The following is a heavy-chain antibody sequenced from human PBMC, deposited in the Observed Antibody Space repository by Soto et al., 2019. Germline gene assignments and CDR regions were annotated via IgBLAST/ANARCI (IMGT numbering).Heavy chain of an antibody. Sequence: ASVKVSCKASGGTFSSYASSWVRQAPGQGLEWMGGIIPIFGTANYAQKFQGRVTITADESTSTAYMELSSLRSEDTAVYYCARVATMVRGVIISPTDHAFDIWGQGTMVTVSS. CDR2: IIPIFGTA. CDR3: ARVATMVRGVIISPTDHAFDI. D-gene: IGHD3-10*01. CDR1: GGTFSSYA. V-gene: IGHV1-69*13. J-gene: IGHJ3*02.